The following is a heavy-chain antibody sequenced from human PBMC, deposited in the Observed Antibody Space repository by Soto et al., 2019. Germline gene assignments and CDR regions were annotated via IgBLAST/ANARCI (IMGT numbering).Heavy chain of an antibody. CDR3: ARDAEVAGYSSSWYESKSILYNWFDP. V-gene: IGHV1-69*13. CDR1: GGTFSSYA. Sequence: ASVKVSCKASGGTFSSYAISWVRQAPGQGLEWMGGIIPIFGTANYAQKFQGRVTITADESTSTAYMELSSLRSEDTAVYYCARDAEVAGYSSSWYESKSILYNWFDPWGQGTLVTVSS. D-gene: IGHD6-13*01. CDR2: IIPIFGTA. J-gene: IGHJ5*02.